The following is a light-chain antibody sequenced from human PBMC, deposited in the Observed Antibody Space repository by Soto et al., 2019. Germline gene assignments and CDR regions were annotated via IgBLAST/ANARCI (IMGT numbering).Light chain of an antibody. CDR2: SAS. Sequence: IQLTQSPSSLSASVGDRVTIVCRASESISDYLNWYQLKSGEAPKVLIYSASTLRGGVPSRFSGTGSGTEFTLTISSLQPEDVATYYCQQTFSRLLSFGGGTTVEIK. CDR3: QQTFSRLLS. V-gene: IGKV1-39*01. CDR1: ESISDY. J-gene: IGKJ4*01.